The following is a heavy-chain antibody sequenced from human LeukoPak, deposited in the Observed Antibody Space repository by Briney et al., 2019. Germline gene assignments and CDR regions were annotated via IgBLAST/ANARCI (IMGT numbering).Heavy chain of an antibody. CDR3: ARDDINLYYGSGSYFNY. D-gene: IGHD3-10*01. V-gene: IGHV3-21*04. Sequence: NAGGSLRLSCAASGFSFSSYSMNWVRQAPGKGLEWVSSISTTSSFIYYADSVKGRFTISRDNAENSVYLQMTSLRAEDTAVYFCARDDINLYYGSGSYFNYWGQGTLVTVSS. J-gene: IGHJ4*02. CDR1: GFSFSSYS. CDR2: ISTTSSFI.